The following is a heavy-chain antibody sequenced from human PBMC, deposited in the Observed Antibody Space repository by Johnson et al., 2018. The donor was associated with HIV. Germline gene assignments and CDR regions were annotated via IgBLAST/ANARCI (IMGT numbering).Heavy chain of an antibody. CDR3: AREVGWEDAFDI. J-gene: IGHJ3*02. CDR2: LFSGGSI. D-gene: IGHD6-19*01. V-gene: IGHV3-66*01. CDR1: GFTFDDYG. Sequence: VQLVESGGGVVRPGGSLRLSCAASGFTFDDYGMSWVRQAPGKGLEWVSVLFSGGSIYFADSVKGRFTISRDNSKNTLYLPMNSLRAEGTAVYYWAREVGWEDAFDIWGQGTMVTVSS.